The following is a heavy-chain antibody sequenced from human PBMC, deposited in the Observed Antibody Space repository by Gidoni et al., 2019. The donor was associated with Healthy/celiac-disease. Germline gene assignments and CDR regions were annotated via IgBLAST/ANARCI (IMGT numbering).Heavy chain of an antibody. CDR1: GLTFSRYA. CDR2: ISGSGGST. J-gene: IGHJ4*02. V-gene: IGHV3-23*01. CDR3: AKGTFGVRVGY. D-gene: IGHD3-16*01. Sequence: EVPLLESGGGLVQPGGSLRLSCPASGLTFSRYAMSWVRQAPGKGREWVSAISGSGGSTYYADSVKGRFTIYRDNSKNTLYLQMNSLRAEDTAVYYCAKGTFGVRVGYWGQGTLVTVSS.